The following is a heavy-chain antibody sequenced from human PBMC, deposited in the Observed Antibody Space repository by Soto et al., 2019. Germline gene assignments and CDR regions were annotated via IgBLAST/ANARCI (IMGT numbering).Heavy chain of an antibody. CDR1: GGTFSSYA. CDR3: ARAVLGDFWSGYYTVHYYGMDV. V-gene: IGHV1-69*13. J-gene: IGHJ6*02. CDR2: IIPIFGTA. D-gene: IGHD3-3*01. Sequence: SVKVSCKASGGTFSSYAISWVRQAPGQGLEWMGGIIPIFGTANYAQKFQGRVTITADESTSTAYMELSSLRSEDTAVYYCARAVLGDFWSGYYTVHYYGMDVWGQGTTVTSP.